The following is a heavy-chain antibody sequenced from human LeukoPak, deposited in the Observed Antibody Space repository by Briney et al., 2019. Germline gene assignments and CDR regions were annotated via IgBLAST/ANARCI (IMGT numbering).Heavy chain of an antibody. D-gene: IGHD4/OR15-4a*01. V-gene: IGHV3-66*04. CDR3: ARRAGAYSHPYDY. CDR1: EFSVGSNY. CDR2: TYSGGST. Sequence: GGSLRLSCAASEFSVGSNYMTWLRQAPGKELEWVSLTYSGGSTYYEDSLKGRFTISRDNSKNTLYLQMNSLRAEDTAVYYCARRAGAYSHPYDYWGQGTLVTVSS. J-gene: IGHJ4*02.